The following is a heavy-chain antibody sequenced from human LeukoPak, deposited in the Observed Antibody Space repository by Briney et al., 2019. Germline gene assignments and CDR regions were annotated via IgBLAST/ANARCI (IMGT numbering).Heavy chain of an antibody. V-gene: IGHV1-46*01. J-gene: IGHJ4*02. CDR2: INPSGGST. Sequence: GASVKVSCKASGYTFTNYYIHWARQAPGQGLEWMGIINPSGGSTSYAQKFQGRVTMTRDTSTSTVYMELSSLRSEDTAVYYCARDTVLYYGSGIYPGYYFDYWGQGTLVTVSS. D-gene: IGHD3-10*01. CDR3: ARDTVLYYGSGIYPGYYFDY. CDR1: GYTFTNYY.